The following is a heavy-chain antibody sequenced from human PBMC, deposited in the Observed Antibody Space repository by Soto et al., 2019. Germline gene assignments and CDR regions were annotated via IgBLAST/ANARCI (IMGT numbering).Heavy chain of an antibody. CDR2: ISGSGGST. V-gene: IGHV3-23*01. Sequence: GGSLRLSCAASGFPFSGYAINWVRQAPGKGLEWVSAISGSGGSTYYADSVKGRFTISRDNSKNTLYLQMNSLRAEDTAVYYCAKELVNYDYIWGSYRYTPADYWGQGTLVTVSS. D-gene: IGHD3-16*02. CDR1: GFPFSGYA. CDR3: AKELVNYDYIWGSYRYTPADY. J-gene: IGHJ4*02.